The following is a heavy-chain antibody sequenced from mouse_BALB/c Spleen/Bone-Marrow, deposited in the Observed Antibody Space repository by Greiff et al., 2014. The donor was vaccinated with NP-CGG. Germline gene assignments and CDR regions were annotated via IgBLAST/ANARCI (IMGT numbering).Heavy chain of an antibody. V-gene: IGHV5-17*02. J-gene: IGHJ4*01. CDR1: GFTFSSFG. D-gene: IGHD2-10*01. Sequence: EVMLVESGGGLVQPGGSRKLSCAASGFTFSSFGMHWVRQAPEKGLEWVAYINSGSSTIYYADTVKGRFTISRDNPKNTLFLQMTSLRSEDTAMYYCVRPYNYARDYWGQGTSVTVSA. CDR3: VRPYNYARDY. CDR2: INSGSSTI.